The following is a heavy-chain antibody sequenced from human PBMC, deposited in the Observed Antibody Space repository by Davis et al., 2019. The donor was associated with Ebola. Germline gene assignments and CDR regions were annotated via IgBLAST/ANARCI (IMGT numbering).Heavy chain of an antibody. V-gene: IGHV3-74*01. CDR1: GFTLSSYW. CDR3: ARDGYYYDSSGYYSVLDY. J-gene: IGHJ4*02. CDR2: INSDGSST. Sequence: GESLKISCAASGFTLSSYWMHWVRQTPGKGLVWVSRINSDGSSTSYADSVKGRFTISRDNSKNTLYLQMNSLRAEDTAVYYCARDGYYYDSSGYYSVLDYWGQGTLVTVSS. D-gene: IGHD3-22*01.